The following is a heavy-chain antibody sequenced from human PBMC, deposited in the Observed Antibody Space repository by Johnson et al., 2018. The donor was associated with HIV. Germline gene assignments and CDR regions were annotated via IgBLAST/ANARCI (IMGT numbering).Heavy chain of an antibody. CDR3: AKAYSVAGLRDAFDI. Sequence: VQVVESGGGLVKPGGSLRLSCAASGFTFSDYYMSWIRQAPGKGLEWVAVISYDESNKYYVDSVKGRFTVSRDNSKNTLYLQMNSLRAEDSALYFCAKAYSVAGLRDAFDIWGQGTMVTVSS. J-gene: IGHJ3*02. V-gene: IGHV3-30*18. CDR2: ISYDESNK. CDR1: GFTFSDYY. D-gene: IGHD6-19*01.